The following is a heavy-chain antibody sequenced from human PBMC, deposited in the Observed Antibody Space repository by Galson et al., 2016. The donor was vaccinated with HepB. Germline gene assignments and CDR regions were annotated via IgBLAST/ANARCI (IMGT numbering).Heavy chain of an antibody. CDR1: GFTFSQYG. CDR2: ISYDGANK. CDR3: ARDRDWYSGTYFADIDP. V-gene: IGHV3-30*03. D-gene: IGHD1-26*01. Sequence: SLRLSCAASGFTFSQYGIHWVRQAPGKGLEWVSVISYDGANKFYAESVKGRFTISRDNSRTTVYLQMNSMRPEDTALYYCARDRDWYSGTYFADIDPWGQGTLVIVSS. J-gene: IGHJ5*02.